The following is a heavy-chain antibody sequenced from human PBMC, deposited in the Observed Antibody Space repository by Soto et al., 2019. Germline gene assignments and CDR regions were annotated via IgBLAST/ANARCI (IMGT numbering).Heavy chain of an antibody. D-gene: IGHD1-26*01. J-gene: IGHJ4*02. CDR2: IYASGSP. V-gene: IGHV4-59*02. CDR3: ARGVGSSPPQY. Sequence: SETLSLTCTISGGSVSVYYWSWIRQSTGQGLEWVGYIYASGSPYYNPSLRSRVTISADTSKNQISLKLTSPTAADTAVYYCARGVGSSPPQYWGRGTLVTVSS. CDR1: GGSVSVYY.